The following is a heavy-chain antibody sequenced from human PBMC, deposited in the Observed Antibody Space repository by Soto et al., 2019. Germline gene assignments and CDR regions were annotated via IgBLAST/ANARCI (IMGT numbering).Heavy chain of an antibody. J-gene: IGHJ4*02. D-gene: IGHD3-22*01. V-gene: IGHV1-18*01. CDR2: ISDYNGNT. Sequence: QVQLVQSGAEVKKPGASVKVSCKASGYTFTSYGISWVRQAPGQGLEWMGWISDYNGNTNYAQKLQGRVTMTTDTSTRTAYMELRSLRSDDTAVYYCARDLSIVVAPYYFDYWGEGTLVTVSS. CDR3: ARDLSIVVAPYYFDY. CDR1: GYTFTSYG.